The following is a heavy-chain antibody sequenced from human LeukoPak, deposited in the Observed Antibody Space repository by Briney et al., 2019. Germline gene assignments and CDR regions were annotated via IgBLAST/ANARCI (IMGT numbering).Heavy chain of an antibody. Sequence: PGGTLRLSCAASGFTFSSYGMSWVRQAPGRGLEWVSAISGSGGSTYYADSVKGRFTISRDNAKNSLYLQMNSLRAEDTAVYYCARGGRGAAAGTYDYWGQGTLVTVSS. J-gene: IGHJ4*02. CDR2: ISGSGGST. CDR1: GFTFSSYG. D-gene: IGHD6-13*01. CDR3: ARGGRGAAAGTYDY. V-gene: IGHV3-23*01.